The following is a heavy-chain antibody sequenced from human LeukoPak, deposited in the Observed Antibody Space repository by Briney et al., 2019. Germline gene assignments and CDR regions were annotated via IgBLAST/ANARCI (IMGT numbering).Heavy chain of an antibody. Sequence: PGGSLRLSCAASGFTFSSYWMTWVRQAPGKGLEWVANIKQDGSEKYYVDSVKGRFSISRDNAKNSLYLQMNSLRAEDTGVFYCARELLITGVFDYWGQGTLVTVSS. CDR2: IKQDGSEK. J-gene: IGHJ4*02. D-gene: IGHD2-8*02. CDR1: GFTFSSYW. V-gene: IGHV3-7*01. CDR3: ARELLITGVFDY.